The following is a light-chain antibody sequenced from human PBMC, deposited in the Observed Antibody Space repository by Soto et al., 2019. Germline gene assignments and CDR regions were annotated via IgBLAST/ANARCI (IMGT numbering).Light chain of an antibody. J-gene: IGKJ4*01. Sequence: EIVLTQSPATLSLSLGERATLSCRARQSVGNYLGWYQQRPGQAPRRLLSDVSRRATGIPARFSGSGSGTDFTLTISSLEPEDVAVYYCQHRVHGATFGGGTKVEI. CDR2: DVS. CDR3: QHRVHGAT. V-gene: IGKV3-11*01. CDR1: QSVGNY.